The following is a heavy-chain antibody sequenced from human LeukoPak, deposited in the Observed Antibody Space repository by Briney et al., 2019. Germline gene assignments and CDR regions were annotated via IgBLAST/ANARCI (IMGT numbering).Heavy chain of an antibody. CDR3: ARGDYGDYFDY. CDR1: GGSISSYY. V-gene: IGHV4-59*12. CDR2: ISHSGST. J-gene: IGHJ4*02. Sequence: PSETLSLTCTVSGGSISSYYWSWIRQPPGKGLEWIGYISHSGSTNYNPSLKSRVSISVDTSKNQFSLKLSSVTAADTAVYYCARGDYGDYFDYWSQGTLVTVSS. D-gene: IGHD4-17*01.